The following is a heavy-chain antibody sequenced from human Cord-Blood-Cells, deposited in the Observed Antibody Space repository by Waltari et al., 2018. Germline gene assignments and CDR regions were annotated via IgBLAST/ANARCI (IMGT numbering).Heavy chain of an antibody. CDR3: AHISVVATIFDY. V-gene: IGHV2-5*02. J-gene: IGHJ4*02. CDR2: IYWDDDK. D-gene: IGHD5-12*01. CDR1: GFSLSTSGVG. Sequence: QITLKESGPTLVKPTQTLTLTCTFSGFSLSTSGVGVGWIRQPPGKALEWLALIYWDDDKRYSPSLKIRLTITKDTSKNQVVLTMTNMDPVDTATYYCAHISVVATIFDYWGQGTLVTVSS.